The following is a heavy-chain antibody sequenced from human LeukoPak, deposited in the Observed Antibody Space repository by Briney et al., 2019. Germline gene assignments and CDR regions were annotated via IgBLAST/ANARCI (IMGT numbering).Heavy chain of an antibody. J-gene: IGHJ4*02. CDR2: IIPIFGTA. CDR3: ARAPTTVTATYDDY. D-gene: IGHD4-11*01. Sequence: ASVKVSCKASGGTYISYAISWVRQAPGQGLEWMGGIIPIFGTANYAQKFQGRVTITTDESTSTAYMELNSLTSEDTAVYYCARAPTTVTATYDDYWGQGALVTVSS. CDR1: GGTYISYA. V-gene: IGHV1-69*05.